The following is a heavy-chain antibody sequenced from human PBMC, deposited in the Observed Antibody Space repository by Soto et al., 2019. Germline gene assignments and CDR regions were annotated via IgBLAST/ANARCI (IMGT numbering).Heavy chain of an antibody. CDR1: GFTFSTYG. D-gene: IGHD2-15*01. CDR3: ARGVPREPQYCSAGSCASFDV. CDR2: ISSSSSYL. Sequence: GGSLRLSCVASGFTFSTYGMNWVRQAPGKGLEWVSSISSSSSYLHYADSVKGRFTISRDNAKNSLYLQVNTLRAEDTAVYYCARGVPREPQYCSAGSCASFDVWGQGTMVTVSS. J-gene: IGHJ3*01. V-gene: IGHV3-21*01.